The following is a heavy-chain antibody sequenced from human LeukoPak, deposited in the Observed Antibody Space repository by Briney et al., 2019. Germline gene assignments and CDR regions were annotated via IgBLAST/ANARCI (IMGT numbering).Heavy chain of an antibody. Sequence: GGSLRLSCAASGFTFSSYSMNWVRQAPGKGLEWDSYISSSSSTIYYADSVKGRFTISRDNAKNSLYLQMNSLRDEDTAVYYCTIGRTYYYDSSGLDYWGQGTLVTVSS. D-gene: IGHD3-22*01. J-gene: IGHJ4*02. CDR1: GFTFSSYS. CDR3: TIGRTYYYDSSGLDY. V-gene: IGHV3-48*02. CDR2: ISSSSSTI.